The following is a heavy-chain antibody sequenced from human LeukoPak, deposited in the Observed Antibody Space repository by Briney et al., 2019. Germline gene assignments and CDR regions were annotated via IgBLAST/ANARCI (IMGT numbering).Heavy chain of an antibody. Sequence: SETLSLTCAVYGGSFSSYYWSWIRQPPGKGLEWIGYIYYSGSTNYNPSLKSRVTISVGTSKNQFSLKLSSVTAADTAVYYCARVDILTGYFDAFDIWGQGTMVTVSS. CDR3: ARVDILTGYFDAFDI. J-gene: IGHJ3*02. CDR2: IYYSGST. D-gene: IGHD3-9*01. CDR1: GGSFSSYY. V-gene: IGHV4-59*01.